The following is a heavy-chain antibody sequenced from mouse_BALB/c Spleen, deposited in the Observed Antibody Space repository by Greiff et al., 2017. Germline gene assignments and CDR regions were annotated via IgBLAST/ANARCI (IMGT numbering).Heavy chain of an antibody. CDR2: ISSGGGST. D-gene: IGHD1-1*01. V-gene: IGHV5-12-1*01. J-gene: IGHJ3*01. Sequence: EVMLVESGGGLVKPGGSLKLSCAASGFAFSSYDMSWVRQTPEKRLEWVAYISSGGGSTYYPDTVKGRFTISRDNAKNTLYLQMSSLKSEDTAMYYCARPFYYGSSGWFAYWGQGTLVTVSA. CDR3: ARPFYYGSSGWFAY. CDR1: GFAFSSYD.